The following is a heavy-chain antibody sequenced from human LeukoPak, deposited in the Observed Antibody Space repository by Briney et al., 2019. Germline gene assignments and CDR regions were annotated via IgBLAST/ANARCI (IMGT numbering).Heavy chain of an antibody. Sequence: SVTVSCKASGGTFSSYAISWVRQAPGQGLEWMGGIIPIFGTANYAQKFQGRVTITADESTSTAYMELSSLRSEDTAVYYCAREILELPPSGAFDIWGQGTMVTVSS. D-gene: IGHD1-7*01. CDR3: AREILELPPSGAFDI. J-gene: IGHJ3*02. CDR1: GGTFSSYA. CDR2: IIPIFGTA. V-gene: IGHV1-69*13.